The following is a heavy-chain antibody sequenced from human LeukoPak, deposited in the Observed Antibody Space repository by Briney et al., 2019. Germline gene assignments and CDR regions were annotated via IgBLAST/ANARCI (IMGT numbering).Heavy chain of an antibody. Sequence: GGSLRLSCAASGFTFSSYEMDWVRQAPGKGVEWVSYISSSGSTIYYADSVKGRFTISRDNAKNSLYLQMNSLRAEDTAVYYCAKRGAEVGATVAPGDYWGQGTLLTVSS. J-gene: IGHJ4*02. CDR3: AKRGAEVGATVAPGDY. CDR2: ISSSGSTI. CDR1: GFTFSSYE. D-gene: IGHD1-26*01. V-gene: IGHV3-48*03.